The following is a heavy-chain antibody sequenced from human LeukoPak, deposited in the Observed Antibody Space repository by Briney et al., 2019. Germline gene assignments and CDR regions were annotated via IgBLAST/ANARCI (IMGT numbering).Heavy chain of an antibody. V-gene: IGHV4-59*01. CDR1: GGSISSYY. CDR3: AREELDCSSTSCYTLIDY. CDR2: IYYSGST. D-gene: IGHD2-2*02. J-gene: IGHJ4*02. Sequence: PSETLSLTCTVSGGSISSYYWSWIRQPPGKGLEWIGYIYYSGSTNYNPPLKSRVTISVDTSKNQFSLKLSSVTAADTAVYYCAREELDCSSTSCYTLIDYWGQGTLVTVSS.